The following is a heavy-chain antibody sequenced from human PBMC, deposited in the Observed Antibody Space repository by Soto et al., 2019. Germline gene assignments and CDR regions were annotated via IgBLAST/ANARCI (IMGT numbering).Heavy chain of an antibody. CDR1: GDSITSGNYY. CDR2: IHHSGNT. CDR3: ARPNYDIFTGLSGFDI. J-gene: IGHJ3*02. D-gene: IGHD3-9*01. Sequence: QVQLQESGPGLVKPSQTLSLTCIVSGDSITSGNYYWSWIRQHPGKGLEWIGYIHHSGNTYYIPSLKSRLSLSMDTYKNQFSLQLSSVTAADTALYYCARPNYDIFTGLSGFDIWGQGTIVTVSS. V-gene: IGHV4-31*03.